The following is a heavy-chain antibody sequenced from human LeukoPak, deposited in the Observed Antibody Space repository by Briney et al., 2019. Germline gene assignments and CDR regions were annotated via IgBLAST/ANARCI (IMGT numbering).Heavy chain of an antibody. Sequence: ASVKVSCKASGGTFSSYAISWVRQAPGQGLEWMGGIIPIFGTANYAQKFQGRVTITADESTSTAYMELSSLRPEDTAVYYCARDTIYYDSSGYYSHDAFDIWGQGTMVTVSS. CDR1: GGTFSSYA. CDR3: ARDTIYYDSSGYYSHDAFDI. V-gene: IGHV1-69*13. CDR2: IIPIFGTA. D-gene: IGHD3-22*01. J-gene: IGHJ3*02.